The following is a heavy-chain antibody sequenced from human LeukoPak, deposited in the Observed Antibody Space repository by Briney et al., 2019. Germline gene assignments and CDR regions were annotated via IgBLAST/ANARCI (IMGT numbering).Heavy chain of an antibody. V-gene: IGHV1-24*01. D-gene: IGHD2-21*02. J-gene: IGHJ4*02. CDR2: FDPEDGET. CDR3: ATLDRTAIRY. Sequence: ASVKVSCKVSGYTLTELSIHWVRQAPGKGLEWMGGFDPEDGETIYARKFQGRVTMTEDTSTDTAYMELSSLRSEDTAVYYCATLDRTAIRYWGQGTLVTVSS. CDR1: GYTLTELS.